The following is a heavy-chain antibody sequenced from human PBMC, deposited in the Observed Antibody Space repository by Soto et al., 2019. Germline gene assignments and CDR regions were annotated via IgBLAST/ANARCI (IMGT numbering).Heavy chain of an antibody. J-gene: IGHJ4*02. Sequence: GFLRLYSADPGVTCSSYDMSWVRQAPGKGLEWVSAISGSGGSTYYADSVKGRFTISRDNSKNTLYLQMNSLRAEDTAVYYCAKDSYYYDSSGYIDYWGQVSLVTVS. V-gene: IGHV3-23*01. D-gene: IGHD3-22*01. CDR3: AKDSYYYDSSGYIDY. CDR2: ISGSGGST. CDR1: GVTCSSYD.